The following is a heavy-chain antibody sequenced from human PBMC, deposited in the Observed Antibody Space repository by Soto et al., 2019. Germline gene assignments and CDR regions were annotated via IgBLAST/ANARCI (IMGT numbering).Heavy chain of an antibody. D-gene: IGHD3-10*01. CDR2: ISPYNGNT. CDR3: ARDQSFDRSYYYGIDV. Sequence: QVQLVQSGTEVKKPGASVKVSCKSSGYPFTHYGITWIRQAPGQGLEWMGWISPYNGNTNYGQTLQGRVTLTTDTSTRTVYMELRSLRSDDTAVYYCARDQSFDRSYYYGIDVWGQGTTVTVSS. J-gene: IGHJ6*02. CDR1: GYPFTHYG. V-gene: IGHV1-18*01.